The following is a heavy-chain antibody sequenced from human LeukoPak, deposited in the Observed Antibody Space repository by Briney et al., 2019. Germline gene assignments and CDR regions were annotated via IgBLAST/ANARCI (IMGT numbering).Heavy chain of an antibody. CDR1: GGSLSGHY. J-gene: IGHJ5*02. Sequence: PSETLSLTCAVHGGSLSGHYCIWIRQAPGKGLEWIGEINHSGSPNYSPSFKSRVTISADTPKNQFSLSLRSVTAADTAVYYCVRGPGIPVAASWGQGTLVTVSS. CDR3: VRGPGIPVAAS. V-gene: IGHV4-34*01. CDR2: INHSGSP. D-gene: IGHD6-19*01.